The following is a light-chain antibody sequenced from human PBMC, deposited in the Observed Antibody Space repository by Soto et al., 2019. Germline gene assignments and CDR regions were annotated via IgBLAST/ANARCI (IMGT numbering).Light chain of an antibody. V-gene: IGKV2-28*01. CDR1: QSLLHNNGYNY. Sequence: DIVMTQSPLSLPVTPGEPASISCRSSQSLLHNNGYNYLDWYLQKPGQSPQLLIYLGSNRASGVPDRFSGSGSGTDFTLKISRVEAEDVGVYYCMQALRAPCTFGGGTKVEIK. CDR2: LGS. CDR3: MQALRAPCT. J-gene: IGKJ4*01.